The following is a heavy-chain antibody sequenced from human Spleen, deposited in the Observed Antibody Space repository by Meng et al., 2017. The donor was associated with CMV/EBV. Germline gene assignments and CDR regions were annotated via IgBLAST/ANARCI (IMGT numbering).Heavy chain of an antibody. CDR2: IGTYNGDT. D-gene: IGHD6-13*01. CDR3: ARVDVGSSWNYYYGMDV. V-gene: IGHV1-18*01. CDR1: GYTFSNYG. J-gene: IGHJ6*02. Sequence: ASVKVSCKASGYTFSNYGISWVRQAPGQGLEWMGWIGTYNGDTNYAQKYQGRVTMTTDTSTSTAYMELRSLRSDDTAVYYCARVDVGSSWNYYYGMDVWGQGTTVTVSS.